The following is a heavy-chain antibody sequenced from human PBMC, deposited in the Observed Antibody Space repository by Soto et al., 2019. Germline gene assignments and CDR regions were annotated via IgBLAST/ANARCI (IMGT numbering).Heavy chain of an antibody. J-gene: IGHJ4*02. CDR3: ARGQVVAAQH. Sequence: TSETLSLTCPVSGGSISSYYWSWIRQPPRKGLEWIGYIHHSGSTNYNPSLKSRVTISVDRSKNQFSLKLSSVTAADTAVYYCARGQVVAAQHWGQGTLVTVSS. CDR1: GGSISSYY. D-gene: IGHD2-15*01. CDR2: IHHSGST. V-gene: IGHV4-59*12.